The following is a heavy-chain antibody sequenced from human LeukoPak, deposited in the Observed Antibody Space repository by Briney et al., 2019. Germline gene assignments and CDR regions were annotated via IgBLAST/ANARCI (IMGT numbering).Heavy chain of an antibody. CDR1: GGTFSSYA. D-gene: IGHD2-15*01. Sequence: SVKVSCKASGGTFSSYAISWVRQAPGQGLEWMGRIIPILGIANYAQKFQGRVTTTADKSTSTAYMELSSLRSEDTAVYYCARDFIVVVAATYWFDPWGQGTLVTVSS. CDR2: IIPILGIA. J-gene: IGHJ5*02. CDR3: ARDFIVVVAATYWFDP. V-gene: IGHV1-69*04.